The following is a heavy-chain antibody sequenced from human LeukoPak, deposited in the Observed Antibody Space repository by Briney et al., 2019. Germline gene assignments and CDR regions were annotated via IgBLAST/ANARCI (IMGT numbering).Heavy chain of an antibody. D-gene: IGHD2-21*01. CDR3: ARADSQGAFDI. J-gene: IGHJ3*02. Sequence: GGSLRLSCEASGFTFNIYSMNWVRQAPGKGLEWLSYITSSSSTIFYADSVKGRFTISRDSAKNSLYLLMNSLRDEDTAVYYCARADSQGAFDIWGQGTMVTVSS. CDR1: GFTFNIYS. V-gene: IGHV3-48*02. CDR2: ITSSSSTI.